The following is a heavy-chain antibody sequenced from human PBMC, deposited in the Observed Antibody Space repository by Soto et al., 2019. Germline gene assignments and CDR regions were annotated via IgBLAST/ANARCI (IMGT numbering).Heavy chain of an antibody. CDR2: IYWDDDK. D-gene: IGHD1-1*01. V-gene: IGHV2-5*02. CDR1: GFSLTTAGVG. Sequence: QITLRESGPTRVKPTQPLTLTCVFSGFSLTTAGVGVGWIRRPPGKALVWLAFIYWDDDKRYNPSLRSRLTITKDTSKNQVALTLTNVDPVDTATYYCAHRAGLQGNWDGGYFDSWGQGALVTVSS. J-gene: IGHJ4*02. CDR3: AHRAGLQGNWDGGYFDS.